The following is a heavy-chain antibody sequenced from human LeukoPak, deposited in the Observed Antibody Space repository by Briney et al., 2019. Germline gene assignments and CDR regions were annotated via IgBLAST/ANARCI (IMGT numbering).Heavy chain of an antibody. CDR3: AASTRHTAMVDY. CDR2: IGSSSSYI. Sequence: GGSLRLSCAASGFTFSSYSMNWVRQAPGKGLEWVSSIGSSSSYIYYADSVKGRFTISRDNAKNSLHLQMNSLRAEDTAVYYCAASTRHTAMVDYWGQGTLVTVSA. D-gene: IGHD5-18*01. CDR1: GFTFSSYS. J-gene: IGHJ4*02. V-gene: IGHV3-21*01.